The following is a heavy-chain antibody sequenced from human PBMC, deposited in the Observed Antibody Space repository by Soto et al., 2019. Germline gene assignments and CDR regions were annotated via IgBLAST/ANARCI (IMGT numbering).Heavy chain of an antibody. CDR2: INTDGSVA. V-gene: IGHV3-74*03. J-gene: IGHJ6*02. CDR3: AKEPGALDDAYGMDV. D-gene: IGHD1-1*01. Sequence: PGGSLRLSCAASGLTFRSYWMHWVRQAPGKGLVWVSRINTDGSVAMYVDSVKGRFTISRGNSKNTLYLQMNSLRAEDTAVCYCAKEPGALDDAYGMDVWGQGTTVTVSS. CDR1: GLTFRSYW.